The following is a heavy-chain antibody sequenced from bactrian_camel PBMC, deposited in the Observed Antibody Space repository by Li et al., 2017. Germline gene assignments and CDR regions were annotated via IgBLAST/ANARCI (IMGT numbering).Heavy chain of an antibody. Sequence: HVQLVESGGGSVQAGGSLRLSCEFSGYTYSGNCMAWFRQAPGKEREGVATIYTGDGTTSYADSVKDRFTISQDNAKSTVYLQMDSLKPEDTAVYYCAADRGYGLDCDDGAGYWGQGTQVTVS. D-gene: IGHD5*01. V-gene: IGHV3S1*01. CDR2: IYTGDGTT. CDR1: GYTYSGNC. J-gene: IGHJ6*01. CDR3: AADRGYGLDCDDGAGY.